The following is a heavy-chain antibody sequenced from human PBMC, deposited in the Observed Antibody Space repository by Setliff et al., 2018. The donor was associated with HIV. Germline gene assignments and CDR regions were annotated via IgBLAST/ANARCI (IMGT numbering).Heavy chain of an antibody. CDR1: GGSISNHY. CDR2: INYSGST. D-gene: IGHD3-22*01. CDR3: ARVHYDDSGGYSEPYHMDV. V-gene: IGHV4-59*11. J-gene: IGHJ6*03. Sequence: SETLSLTCTVSGGSISNHYWSWVRQPPGKGLEWIGDINYSGSTNYNPSLKSRVIISVDTSKKQFSLKLSAVSAADTAVYYCARVHYDDSGGYSEPYHMDVWGKGTTVTVSS.